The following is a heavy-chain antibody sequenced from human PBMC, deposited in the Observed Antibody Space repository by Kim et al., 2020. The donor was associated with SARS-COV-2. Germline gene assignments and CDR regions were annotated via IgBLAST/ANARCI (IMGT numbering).Heavy chain of an antibody. CDR3: ALSERDYDILTGYSSFDY. CDR1: GGSISSSSYY. J-gene: IGHJ4*02. Sequence: SETLSLTCTVSGGSISSSSYYWGWIRQPPGKGLEWIGSIYYSGSTYYNPSLKSRVTISVDTSKNQFSLKLSSVTAADTAVYYCALSERDYDILTGYSSFDYWGQGTLVTVSS. CDR2: IYYSGST. D-gene: IGHD3-9*01. V-gene: IGHV4-39*07.